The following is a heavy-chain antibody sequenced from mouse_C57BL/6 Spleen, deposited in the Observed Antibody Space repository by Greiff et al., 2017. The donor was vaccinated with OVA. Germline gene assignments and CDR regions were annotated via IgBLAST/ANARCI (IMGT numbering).Heavy chain of an antibody. J-gene: IGHJ4*01. D-gene: IGHD1-1*01. CDR1: GYTFTDYY. Sequence: VQLQQSGPVLVKPGASVKMSCKASGYTFTDYYMNWVKQSHGKSLEWIGDINPYNGGTSYNQKFKGKATLTVDKSSSTAYMELNSLTSEDSAVYYCAREGSSYGIDYWGQGTSVTVSS. CDR2: INPYNGGT. V-gene: IGHV1-19*01. CDR3: AREGSSYGIDY.